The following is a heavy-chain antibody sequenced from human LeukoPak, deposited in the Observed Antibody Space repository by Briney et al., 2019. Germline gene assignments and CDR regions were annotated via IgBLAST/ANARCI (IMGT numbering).Heavy chain of an antibody. J-gene: IGHJ4*02. D-gene: IGHD3-10*01. Sequence: GGSLRLSCAASGFTFSSSNMHWVRQAPGKGLEWVSFISGTSTAIIYADSVKGRFTISRDIGRKSLYLQMNSLRAEDTAVYYCARARSGYYLDYWGQGTLVTVSS. CDR2: ISGTSTAI. CDR1: GFTFSSSN. V-gene: IGHV3-48*01. CDR3: ARARSGYYLDY.